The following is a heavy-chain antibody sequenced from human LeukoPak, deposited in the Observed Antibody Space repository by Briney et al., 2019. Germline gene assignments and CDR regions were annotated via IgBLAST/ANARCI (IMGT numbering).Heavy chain of an antibody. CDR2: ITGSGGST. CDR3: AKYLRSGSYYDY. D-gene: IGHD1-26*01. V-gene: IGHV3-23*01. J-gene: IGHJ4*02. CDR1: GFTFSSNA. Sequence: PGGSLRLSCAASGFTFSSNAMSWGRQAPGKGLEWVSYITGSGGSTLYADSVKGRFTVSRDNSKNTLYLQMNSLSAEDTAVYYCAKYLRSGSYYDYWGRGTLVTVSS.